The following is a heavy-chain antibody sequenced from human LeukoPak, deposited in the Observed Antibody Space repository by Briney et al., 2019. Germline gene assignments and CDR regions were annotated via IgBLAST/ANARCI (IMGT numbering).Heavy chain of an antibody. J-gene: IGHJ4*02. CDR3: AGRRSSGWYAY. CDR2: IYDSGTT. V-gene: IGHV3-53*01. Sequence: GGSLRLSCAASGFTFSSYWMSWVRQAPGKGLEWVSVIYDSGTTYYADSVKGRFLIFRDTSKNTVDLQMNSLRVEDTAVYYCAGRRSSGWYAYWGQGTLVTVSS. D-gene: IGHD6-19*01. CDR1: GFTFSSYW.